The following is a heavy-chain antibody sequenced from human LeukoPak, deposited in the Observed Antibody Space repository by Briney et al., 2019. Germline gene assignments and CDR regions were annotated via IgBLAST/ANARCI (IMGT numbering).Heavy chain of an antibody. CDR2: ISISTKTI. D-gene: IGHD3-10*02. CDR3: AELGITMIGGV. CDR1: GFSFSDYY. V-gene: IGHV3-11*04. J-gene: IGHJ6*04. Sequence: GGSLRLSCAASGFSFSDYYMSWIRQPPGKGLEWVSYISISTKTIYYADSVKGRFTISRDNAKNSLYLQMNSLRAEDTAVYYCAELGITMIGGVWGKGTTVTISS.